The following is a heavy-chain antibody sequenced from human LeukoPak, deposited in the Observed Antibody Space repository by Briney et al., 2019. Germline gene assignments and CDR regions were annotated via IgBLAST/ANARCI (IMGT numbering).Heavy chain of an antibody. J-gene: IGHJ5*02. CDR1: GGSISSYY. CDR2: IYYSGST. Sequence: PSETLSLTCTVSGGSISSYYWSWIRQPPGKGLEWIGYIYYSGSTNYNPSLKSRVTISVDTSKNQFSLKLSSVTAADTAVYYCARASGEGFRFDPWGRGTLVTVSS. V-gene: IGHV4-59*01. CDR3: ARASGEGFRFDP. D-gene: IGHD4-17*01.